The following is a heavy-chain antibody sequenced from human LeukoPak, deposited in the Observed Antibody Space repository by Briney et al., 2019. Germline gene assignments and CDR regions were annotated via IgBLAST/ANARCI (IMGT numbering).Heavy chain of an antibody. Sequence: ASVTVSCTASGYTFTGYYMHWVRQAPGQGLEWMGWINPNSGGTNYAQKFQGRVTMTRDTSISTAYMELSRLRSDDTAVYYCARDPGSSSVYYYGMDVWGQGTTVTVSS. CDR3: ARDPGSSSVYYYGMDV. CDR1: GYTFTGYY. D-gene: IGHD6-6*01. J-gene: IGHJ6*02. V-gene: IGHV1-2*02. CDR2: INPNSGGT.